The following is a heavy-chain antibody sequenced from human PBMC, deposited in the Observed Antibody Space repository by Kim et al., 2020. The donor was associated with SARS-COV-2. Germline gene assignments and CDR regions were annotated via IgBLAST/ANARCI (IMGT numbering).Heavy chain of an antibody. CDR1: GGSISSYD. V-gene: IGHV4-59*08. CDR3: ARHRMITFGGANGAFDI. J-gene: IGHJ3*02. Sequence: SETLSITCTVSGGSISSYDWSWIRQPPGKGLEWIGYIYYSGSTNYNPALKSRVTISVDTSKNQFSPKLSAVTAADTAVYYCARHRMITFGGANGAFDIWGQGTMVTVSS. CDR2: IYYSGST. D-gene: IGHD3-16*01.